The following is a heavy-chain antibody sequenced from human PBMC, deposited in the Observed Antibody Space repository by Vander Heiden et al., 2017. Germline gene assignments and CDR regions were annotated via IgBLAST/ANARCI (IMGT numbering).Heavy chain of an antibody. D-gene: IGHD4-17*01. Sequence: EVQLVESGGGLVKPGGSLRLSCAASGLTFSSYSMNWVRQAPGKGLEWVSSISSSSSYIYYADSVKGRFTISRDNAKNSLYLQMNSLRAEDTAVYYCARDLYGDYFIDYWGQGTLVTVSS. CDR1: GLTFSSYS. CDR3: ARDLYGDYFIDY. CDR2: ISSSSSYI. V-gene: IGHV3-21*01. J-gene: IGHJ4*02.